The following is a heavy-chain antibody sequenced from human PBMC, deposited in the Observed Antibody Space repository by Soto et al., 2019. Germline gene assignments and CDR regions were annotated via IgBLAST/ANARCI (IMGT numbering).Heavy chain of an antibody. J-gene: IGHJ6*02. CDR3: ARDHGIVGATGYYYGMDV. CDR2: IYTSGST. Sequence: QVQLQESGPGLVKPSETLSLTCTVSGGSISSYYWSWIRQPAGKGLEWLVRIYTSGSTNYNPSLKSRVAMSLDTSKNQCSLKLSSVTDADTAVYYCARDHGIVGATGYYYGMDVWGHGTTVTVSS. V-gene: IGHV4-4*07. CDR1: GGSISSYY. D-gene: IGHD1-26*01.